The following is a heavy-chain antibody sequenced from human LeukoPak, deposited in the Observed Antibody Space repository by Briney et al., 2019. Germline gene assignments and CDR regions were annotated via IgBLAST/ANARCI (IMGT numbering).Heavy chain of an antibody. CDR1: GFTFSSYG. V-gene: IGHV3-23*01. CDR2: ISGSGGST. Sequence: QPGGSLRLSCAASGFTFSSYGMHWVRQAPGKGLEWVSAISGSGGSTDYADSVKGRFTISRDNSKNTLYLQMNSLRAEDTAVYYCAKEVAYGDYILGWYFDLWGRGTLVTVSS. D-gene: IGHD4-17*01. CDR3: AKEVAYGDYILGWYFDL. J-gene: IGHJ2*01.